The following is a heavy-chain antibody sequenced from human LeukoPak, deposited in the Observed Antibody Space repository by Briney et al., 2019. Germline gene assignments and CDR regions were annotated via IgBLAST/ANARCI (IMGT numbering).Heavy chain of an antibody. V-gene: IGHV4-61*01. D-gene: IGHD3-3*01. J-gene: IGHJ4*02. Sequence: SETLSLTCTVSGASISSQNYYWGWVRQPPGKGLEWIGYIYYSGSTNYNPCLKRRITIAVDTSKKQFLLKLSSVTAAGTDVYFWGRGGFGWVITPPSFGYWGQGTLVTVST. CDR1: GASISSQNYY. CDR3: GRGGFGWVITPPSFGY. CDR2: IYYSGST.